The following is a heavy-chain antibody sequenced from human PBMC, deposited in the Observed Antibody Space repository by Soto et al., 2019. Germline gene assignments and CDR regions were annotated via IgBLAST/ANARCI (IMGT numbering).Heavy chain of an antibody. CDR1: GGSISSYY. J-gene: IGHJ5*02. CDR3: ARHPRKENWFDP. V-gene: IGHV4-39*01. Sequence: PSETLSLTCTVSGGSISSYYWGWIRQPPGKGLEWIGSIYYSGSTYYNPSLKSRVTISVDTSKNQFSLKLSSVTAADTAVYYCARHPRKENWFDPWGQGTLVTVSS. CDR2: IYYSGST.